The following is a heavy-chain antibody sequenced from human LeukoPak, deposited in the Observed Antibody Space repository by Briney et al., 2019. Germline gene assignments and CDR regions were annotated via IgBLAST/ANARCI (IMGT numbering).Heavy chain of an antibody. Sequence: SETLSLTCAVYGGSFSGYYWSWIRQPPGKGLEWTGEINHSGSTNYNPSLKSRVTISVDTSKNQFSLKLSSVTAADTAVYYCARDDGAYVWGSYRTHFDYWGQGTLVTVSS. CDR2: INHSGST. J-gene: IGHJ4*02. CDR3: ARDDGAYVWGSYRTHFDY. V-gene: IGHV4-34*01. D-gene: IGHD3-16*02. CDR1: GGSFSGYY.